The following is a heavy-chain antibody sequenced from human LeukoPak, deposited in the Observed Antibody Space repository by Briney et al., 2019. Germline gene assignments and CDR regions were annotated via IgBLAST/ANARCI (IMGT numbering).Heavy chain of an antibody. CDR2: INPRDGST. J-gene: IGHJ4*02. CDR3: ARDQEAFDY. CDR1: GYTFTSYY. V-gene: IGHV1-46*01. Sequence: ASVKVSCKASGYTFTSYYMHWVRQAPGQGLEWMGIINPRDGSTSYAQKFQGRVTVTRDTSTSTVHMELSGLRSEDTAVYYCARDQEAFDYWGQGTLVTVSS.